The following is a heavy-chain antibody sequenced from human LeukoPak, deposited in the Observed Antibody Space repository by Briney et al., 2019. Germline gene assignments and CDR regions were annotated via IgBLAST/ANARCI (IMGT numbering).Heavy chain of an antibody. CDR3: ARVGAAAGSTYFDY. V-gene: IGHV4-31*03. CDR2: IYYSGTS. Sequence: SETLSLTCIVSGGSFSYLSWIRQHPGKGLEWIGYIYYSGTSYYNPSLKSRVTISVDTSKNQFSLKLSSVTAADTAVYYCARVGAAAGSTYFDYWGQGTLVTVSS. J-gene: IGHJ4*02. CDR1: GGSFSY. D-gene: IGHD6-13*01.